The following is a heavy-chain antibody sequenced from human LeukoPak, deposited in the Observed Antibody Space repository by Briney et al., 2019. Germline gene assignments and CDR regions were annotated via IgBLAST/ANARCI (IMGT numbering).Heavy chain of an antibody. D-gene: IGHD7-27*01. Sequence: PSETLSLTCIVSGYSIRSDYSWGWVRQPPGKGLEWIGIIYHSGNTYYNPSLKSRVTMSVDTSKNQFSLKLYSVTAADTAVYYCATRKLGNDYWGQGTLVTVSS. CDR2: IYHSGNT. J-gene: IGHJ4*02. CDR1: GYSIRSDYS. CDR3: ATRKLGNDY. V-gene: IGHV4-38-2*02.